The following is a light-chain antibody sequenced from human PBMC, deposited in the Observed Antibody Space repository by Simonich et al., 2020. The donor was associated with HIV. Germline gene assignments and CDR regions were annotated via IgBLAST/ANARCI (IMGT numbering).Light chain of an antibody. J-gene: IGKJ2*01. V-gene: IGKV3-15*01. CDR2: DAS. Sequence: EIVMTQSPATLSVSPGERATLSCRASQSVRTNVAWYQQKPGQAPSLLIFDASTRATGITARFSGRGSGTEFTLTISSLQSEDFVLYYCQQYNNWPYTFGQGTKLEIK. CDR1: QSVRTN. CDR3: QQYNNWPYT.